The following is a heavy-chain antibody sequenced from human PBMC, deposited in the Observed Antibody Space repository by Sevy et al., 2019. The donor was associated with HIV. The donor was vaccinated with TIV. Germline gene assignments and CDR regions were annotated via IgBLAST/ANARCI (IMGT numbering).Heavy chain of an antibody. Sequence: GESLKISCAASGFSFTSHYINWIRQAPGKGLEWISYISTSGGAVYYADSVKGRFTISRDNSKNTLYLQMNSLRAEDTAVYYCARGHYYDSSGYQTNAFDIWGQGTMVTVSS. V-gene: IGHV3-11*01. CDR2: ISTSGGAV. CDR1: GFSFTSHY. D-gene: IGHD3-22*01. J-gene: IGHJ3*02. CDR3: ARGHYYDSSGYQTNAFDI.